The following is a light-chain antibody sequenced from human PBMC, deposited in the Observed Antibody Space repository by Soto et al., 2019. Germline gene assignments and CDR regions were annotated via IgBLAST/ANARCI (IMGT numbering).Light chain of an antibody. J-gene: IGLJ2*01. CDR1: SSDVGGYNY. CDR2: EVS. CDR3: SSYAGSSNLGV. Sequence: QSALTQPPSASGSPGQSVTISCTGTSSDVGGYNYVSWDQQHPGRAPKLLIYEVSKRPSGVPDRFSGSKSGNTASLTVSGLQPEDEADYYCSSYAGSSNLGVFGGGTKVTVL. V-gene: IGLV2-8*01.